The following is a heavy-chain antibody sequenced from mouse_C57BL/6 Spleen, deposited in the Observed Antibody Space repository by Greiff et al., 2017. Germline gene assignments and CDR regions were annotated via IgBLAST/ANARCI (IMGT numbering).Heavy chain of an antibody. CDR3: ARGDGRKPCGYFDV. D-gene: IGHD1-1*01. CDR2: INPNCGTT. CDR1: GYSFTDYN. J-gene: IGHJ1*03. V-gene: IGHV1-39*01. Sequence: EVQLQQPGPELVKPGASVKISCKASGYSFTDYNMNWVKQSHGQSLEWIGVINPNCGTTSYNQKFKSKATLTVDPSSSTAYMQLNSLTSEDSAVYYCARGDGRKPCGYFDVWGTGTTVTVSS.